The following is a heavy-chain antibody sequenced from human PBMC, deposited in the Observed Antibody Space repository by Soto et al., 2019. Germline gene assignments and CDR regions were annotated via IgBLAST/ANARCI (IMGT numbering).Heavy chain of an antibody. V-gene: IGHV1-69*02. CDR3: AMSTTGTPIDY. J-gene: IGHJ4*02. CDR2: IIPILGIA. CDR1: GGTFSSYT. D-gene: IGHD1-1*01. Sequence: ASVKVSCKASGGTFSSYTISWVRQAPGQGLEWMGRIIPILGIANYAQKFQGRVTITADKSTSTAYMELSSLRSEDTAVYYCAMSTTGTPIDYWGQETLVTVSS.